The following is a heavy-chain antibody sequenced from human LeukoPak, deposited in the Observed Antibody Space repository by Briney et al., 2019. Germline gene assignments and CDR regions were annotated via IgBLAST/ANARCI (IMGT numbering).Heavy chain of an antibody. CDR2: INPNSGGT. J-gene: IGHJ4*02. Sequence: ASVKVSCRASGYTFTGYYMHWVRQAPGQGLEWMGWINPNSGGTNYAQKFQGWVTTTRDTSISTAYMELSRLRSDDTAVYYCATYCSSTSCYTRSFDYWGQGTLVTVSS. V-gene: IGHV1-2*04. D-gene: IGHD2-2*02. CDR1: GYTFTGYY. CDR3: ATYCSSTSCYTRSFDY.